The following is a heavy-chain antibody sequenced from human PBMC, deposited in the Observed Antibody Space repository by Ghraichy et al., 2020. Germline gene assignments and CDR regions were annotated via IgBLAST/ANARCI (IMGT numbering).Heavy chain of an antibody. CDR3: ARENSVAGTRAFDI. J-gene: IGHJ3*02. CDR2: IWNDGTTK. Sequence: GGSLRLSCAASEFTFSIYSMHWVRQAPGKGLEWMTVIWNDGTTKYYADSVKGRFAISRDNSKNTLYLQMNSLRAEDTAVYYCARENSVAGTRAFDIWCQGTMVTVSS. V-gene: IGHV3-33*01. D-gene: IGHD6-19*01. CDR1: EFTFSIYS.